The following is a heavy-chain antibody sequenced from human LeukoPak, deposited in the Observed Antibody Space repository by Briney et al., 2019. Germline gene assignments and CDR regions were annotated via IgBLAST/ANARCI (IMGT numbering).Heavy chain of an antibody. J-gene: IGHJ6*02. Sequence: SVKVSCKASGGTFSSYAISWVRQAPGQGLEWMGGIIPIFGTANYAQKFQGRVTITADESTSTAYMELSSLRSEDTAVYYCARERVPAIYYYYGMDVWGQGTTVTVSS. CDR3: ARERVPAIYYYYGMDV. CDR1: GGTFSSYA. V-gene: IGHV1-69*13. D-gene: IGHD2-2*01. CDR2: IIPIFGTA.